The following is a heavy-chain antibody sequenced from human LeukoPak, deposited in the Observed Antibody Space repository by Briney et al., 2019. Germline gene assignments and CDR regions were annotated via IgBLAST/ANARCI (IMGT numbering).Heavy chain of an antibody. D-gene: IGHD6-13*01. CDR2: IIPILGIA. J-gene: IGHJ4*02. Sequence: SVKVSCKASGGTFTSYAISWVRQAPGQGLEWMGRIIPILGIANYAQKFQGRVTITADKSTSTAYMELSSLRSEDTAVYYCATADSSSWHLDYWGQGTLVTVSS. CDR1: GGTFTSYA. CDR3: ATADSSSWHLDY. V-gene: IGHV1-69*04.